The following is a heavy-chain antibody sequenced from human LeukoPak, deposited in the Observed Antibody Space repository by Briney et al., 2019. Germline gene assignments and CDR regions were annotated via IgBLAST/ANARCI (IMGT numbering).Heavy chain of an antibody. Sequence: GGSLRLSCVFSGFTFSNYWMNWVRQAPGKGLEWVSSISSSSSYIYYADSVKGRFTISRDNAKSSLYLQMNSLRAEDTAVYYCARDLLGSSSSGYWGQGTLVTVSS. J-gene: IGHJ4*02. CDR2: ISSSSSYI. CDR1: GFTFSNYW. D-gene: IGHD6-6*01. CDR3: ARDLLGSSSSGY. V-gene: IGHV3-21*01.